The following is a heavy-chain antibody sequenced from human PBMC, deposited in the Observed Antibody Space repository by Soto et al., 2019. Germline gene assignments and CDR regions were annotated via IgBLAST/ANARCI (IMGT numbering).Heavy chain of an antibody. Sequence: GGSLRLSCAASGFTFNNYAVHWVRQAPGKGLEWVAGLSYDGRNEYYADFVKGRFTISRDNSMTTLYLQVNSLRAEDTALYHCARGGILWSGEVLSNGFDLWGKGTRFTVTS. CDR3: ARGGILWSGEVLSNGFDL. CDR2: LSYDGRNE. CDR1: GFTFNNYA. J-gene: IGHJ6*04. D-gene: IGHD3-10*01. V-gene: IGHV3-30*04.